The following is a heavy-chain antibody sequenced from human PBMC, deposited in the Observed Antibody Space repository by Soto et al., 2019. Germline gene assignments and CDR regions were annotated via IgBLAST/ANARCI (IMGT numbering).Heavy chain of an antibody. V-gene: IGHV1-69*13. D-gene: IGHD2-2*01. CDR1: GGTFSSYA. J-gene: IGHJ6*02. CDR3: ARALVVVPAAISGGPYYYYGMDV. CDR2: IIPIFGTA. Sequence: EASVKVSCKASGGTFSSYAISWVRQAPGQGLEWMGGIIPIFGTANYAQKFQGRVTITADESTSTAYMELSSLRSEDTAVYYCARALVVVPAAISGGPYYYYGMDVWGQGTTVTVSS.